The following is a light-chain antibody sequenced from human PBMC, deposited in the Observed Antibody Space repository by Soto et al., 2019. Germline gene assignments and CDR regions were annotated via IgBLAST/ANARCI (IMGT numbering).Light chain of an antibody. CDR1: QSIGSS. V-gene: IGKV1-5*01. CDR3: QQYHGYSRT. CDR2: DAS. J-gene: IGKJ1*01. Sequence: DIQMTQSPSTLSAWGIGGVTTAGLASQSIGSSLAWYQQKPGKAPNLLISDASSLERGVPSRFGGSGSGTEFTLSIRSLQPHGFATYYCQQYHGYSRTFGQGTKVDI.